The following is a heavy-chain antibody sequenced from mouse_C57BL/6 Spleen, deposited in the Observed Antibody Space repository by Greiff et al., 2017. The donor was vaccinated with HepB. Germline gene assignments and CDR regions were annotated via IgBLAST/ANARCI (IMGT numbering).Heavy chain of an antibody. CDR1: GYSITSGYY. Sequence: DVKLQESGPGLVKPSQSLSLTCSVTGYSITSGYYWNWIRQFPGNKLEWMGYISYDGSNNYNPSLKNRISITRDTSKNQFFLKLNSVTTEDTATYYCARGLTTVVAPYFDYWGQGTTLTVSS. J-gene: IGHJ2*01. CDR2: ISYDGSN. D-gene: IGHD1-1*01. V-gene: IGHV3-6*01. CDR3: ARGLTTVVAPYFDY.